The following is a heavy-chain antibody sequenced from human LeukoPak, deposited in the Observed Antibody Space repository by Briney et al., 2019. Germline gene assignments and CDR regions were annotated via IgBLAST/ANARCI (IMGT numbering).Heavy chain of an antibody. CDR3: ARDHVDSSGYYPHPDY. D-gene: IGHD3-22*01. Sequence: SETLSLTCSVSGDSISSSSHYWAWIRLPPGKALEWIGHVFYSGSTEYNPSLKSRVTISVDTSKNQFSLKLSSVTAADTAVYYCARDHVDSSGYYPHPDYWGQGTLVTVSS. CDR1: GDSISSSSHY. V-gene: IGHV4-39*07. J-gene: IGHJ4*02. CDR2: VFYSGST.